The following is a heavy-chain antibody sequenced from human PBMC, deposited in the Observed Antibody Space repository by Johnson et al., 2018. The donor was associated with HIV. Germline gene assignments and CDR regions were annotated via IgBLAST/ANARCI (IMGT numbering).Heavy chain of an antibody. CDR3: AKGVASTTVAAFDI. Sequence: VQLVESGGGVVQPGRSLRLSCVASGFSLGAYAIHWVRQAPGKGLEWVANIKQDGSEKYYVDSEKGRFTISRDNAKNSLYLQMNSLRAEDTALYYCAKGVASTTVAAFDIWGPGTMVTVSS. J-gene: IGHJ3*02. V-gene: IGHV3-7*05. CDR1: GFSLGAYA. CDR2: IKQDGSEK. D-gene: IGHD4-17*01.